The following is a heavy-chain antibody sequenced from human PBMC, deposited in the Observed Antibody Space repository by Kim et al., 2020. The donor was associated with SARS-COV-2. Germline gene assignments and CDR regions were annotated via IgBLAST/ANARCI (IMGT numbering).Heavy chain of an antibody. CDR3: ARGLTPAGAHNFDY. CDR1: GGSISGYY. J-gene: IGHJ4*02. D-gene: IGHD2-2*01. V-gene: IGHV4-4*07. Sequence: SETLSLTCTISGGSISGYYWTWIRQPAGKGLEWIGRISSGGSTKYNPSLESRVTMSVDASKTQFSLELTSVTAADTAVYYCARGLTPAGAHNFDYWGQGT. CDR2: ISSGGST.